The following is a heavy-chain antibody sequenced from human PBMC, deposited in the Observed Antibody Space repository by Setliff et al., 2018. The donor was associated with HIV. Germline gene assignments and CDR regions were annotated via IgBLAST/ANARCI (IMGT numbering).Heavy chain of an antibody. Sequence: GGSLRLSCTASGFTFSIYSMNWVRQAPGKGLEWVSSISSSGKYIYYADSVKGRFTISRGNAKNSLYLQMNSLRAEDTAVYYCAGYSSGYIAPFDIWGQGTMVTVSS. J-gene: IGHJ3*02. CDR1: GFTFSIYS. D-gene: IGHD3-22*01. CDR3: AGYSSGYIAPFDI. V-gene: IGHV3-21*01. CDR2: ISSSGKYI.